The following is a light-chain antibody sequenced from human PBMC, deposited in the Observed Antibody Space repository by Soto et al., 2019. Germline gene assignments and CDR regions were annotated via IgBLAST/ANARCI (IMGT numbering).Light chain of an antibody. CDR3: QQRSDWPWT. V-gene: IGKV3-11*01. J-gene: IGKJ1*01. CDR2: DVS. Sequence: EIVLTQSPGTLSLSPGERGTLSCRASESVTNCLAWYQQKPGQAPRLLVYDVSNRATGIPARFSGGGSGTDFTLTISNLEPEDFAVYYCQQRSDWPWTFGQGTKVDIK. CDR1: ESVTNC.